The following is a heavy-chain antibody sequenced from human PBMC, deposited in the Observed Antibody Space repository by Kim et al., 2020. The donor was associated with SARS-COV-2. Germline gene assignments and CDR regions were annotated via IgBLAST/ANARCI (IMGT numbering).Heavy chain of an antibody. J-gene: IGHJ3*02. D-gene: IGHD3-22*01. Sequence: GESLKISCKGSGYSFTSYWIGWVRQMPGKGLEWMGIIYPGDSDTRYSPSFQGQVTISADKSISTAYLQWSSLKASDTAMYYCARPTPRPIITMMGRHDAFDIWGQGTMVTVSS. CDR1: GYSFTSYW. CDR2: IYPGDSDT. CDR3: ARPTPRPIITMMGRHDAFDI. V-gene: IGHV5-51*01.